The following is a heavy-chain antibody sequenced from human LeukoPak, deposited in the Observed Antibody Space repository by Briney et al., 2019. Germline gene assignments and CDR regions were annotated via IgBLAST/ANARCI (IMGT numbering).Heavy chain of an antibody. Sequence: SETLSLTCSVSGYSISSGYYWGWIRQPPGKGLEWIGFIYNGGSTNYNPSLKSRVIISVDTSKNQFYLKVNSVTAADTAVYYCARDRDVDDFDSWGHGTLVTVSS. CDR1: GYSISSGYY. V-gene: IGHV4-38-2*02. D-gene: IGHD2-15*01. J-gene: IGHJ4*01. CDR3: ARDRDVDDFDS. CDR2: IYNGGST.